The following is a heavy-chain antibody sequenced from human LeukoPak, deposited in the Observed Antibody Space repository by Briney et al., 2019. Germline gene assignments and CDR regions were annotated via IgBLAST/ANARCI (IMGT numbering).Heavy chain of an antibody. CDR2: ISTTSSYT. Sequence: GGSLRLSCAASGFTFSSYEMNWVRQAPGKGLEWVSYISTTSSYTNYADSVKGRFTISRDNAKNSLFLQMNSLRDEDTAVYYCTRGHYGLDVWGQGTTVTVSS. CDR3: TRGHYGLDV. J-gene: IGHJ6*02. V-gene: IGHV3-21*05. CDR1: GFTFSSYE.